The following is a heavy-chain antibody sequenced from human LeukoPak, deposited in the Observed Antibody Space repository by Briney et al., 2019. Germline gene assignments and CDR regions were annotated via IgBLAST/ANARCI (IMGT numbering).Heavy chain of an antibody. V-gene: IGHV1-69*13. Sequence: SVKVSCKASGGTFINYAIIWVRQAPGQGLEWMGGIIPFFGTTNCSQKFQGRVTMTADESTSTAYMELNSLKSEDTAVYCCARDLGDCTTTTCYGDYYYAMDVWGNGTTVTVSS. CDR1: GGTFINYA. D-gene: IGHD2-2*01. CDR3: ARDLGDCTTTTCYGDYYYAMDV. CDR2: IIPFFGTT. J-gene: IGHJ6*04.